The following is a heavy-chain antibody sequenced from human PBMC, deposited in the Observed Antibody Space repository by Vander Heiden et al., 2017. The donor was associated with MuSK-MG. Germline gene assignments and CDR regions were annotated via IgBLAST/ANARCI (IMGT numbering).Heavy chain of an antibody. V-gene: IGHV3-21*01. D-gene: IGHD4-17*01. CDR2: ISSSSSYI. CDR1: GFTFSSYS. J-gene: IGHJ6*02. CDR3: ARDDGDYVDDSYDYYYGMDV. Sequence: EVQLVESGGGLVKPGGSLRLSCAASGFTFSSYSMNWVRQAPGKGLEWVSSISSSSSYIYYADSVKGRFTIARDNAKNSLYLQRNRMRAEDTAVYYCARDDGDYVDDSYDYYYGMDVWGQGTTVTVYS.